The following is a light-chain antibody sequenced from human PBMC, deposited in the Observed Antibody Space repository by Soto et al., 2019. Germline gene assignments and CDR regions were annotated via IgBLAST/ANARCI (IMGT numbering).Light chain of an antibody. V-gene: IGKV3-20*01. Sequence: LTQSPSSLSASVGDRATLSCRPSQSISSTYLTWYHQRPGQAPRLLIYDASRRATGIPDRFSGSGSGTDFPLTINRLEPEDFAVYYCQQYDSSPRTFGQGTKVDIK. CDR3: QQYDSSPRT. CDR1: QSISSTY. J-gene: IGKJ1*01. CDR2: DAS.